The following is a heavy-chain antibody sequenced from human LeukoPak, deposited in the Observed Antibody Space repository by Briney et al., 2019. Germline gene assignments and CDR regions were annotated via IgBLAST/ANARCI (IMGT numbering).Heavy chain of an antibody. CDR3: AKGASSKYQLLGPNWFDP. CDR2: ITSSGGST. D-gene: IGHD2-2*01. V-gene: IGHV3-23*01. Sequence: PGGSLRLSCAASGFTFSSYAMSWVRQAPGKGLEWVSAITSSGGSTYYADSVKGRFTISRDNSKNTLYLQMNSLRAEDTAVYYCAKGASSKYQLLGPNWFDPWGQGTLVTVSS. CDR1: GFTFSSYA. J-gene: IGHJ5*02.